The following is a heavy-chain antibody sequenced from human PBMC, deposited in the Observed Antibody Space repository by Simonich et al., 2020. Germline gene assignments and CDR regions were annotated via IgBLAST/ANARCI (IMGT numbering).Heavy chain of an antibody. V-gene: IGHV4-34*01. D-gene: IGHD3-16*01. CDR1: VGSFSGFY. CDR3: ARPLGIVWAFDI. J-gene: IGHJ3*02. Sequence: QVQLQQWVAGLLKPSETLSLTCAVYVGSFSGFYWSWIRQPPGKGLEWIWEINHSGSTNYNPSLKSRVTISVDTSKNQFSLKLSSVTAADTAVYYCARPLGIVWAFDIWGQGTMVTVSS. CDR2: INHSGST.